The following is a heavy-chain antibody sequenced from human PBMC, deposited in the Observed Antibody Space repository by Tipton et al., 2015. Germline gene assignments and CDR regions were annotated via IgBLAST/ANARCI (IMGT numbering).Heavy chain of an antibody. V-gene: IGHV4-59*08. D-gene: IGHD3-9*01. CDR2: IQYRGST. CDR1: SDSISKYY. Sequence: TLSLTCTVSSDSISKYYWSWIRQPPGKELEWIGYIQYRGSTNYNPSLKSRVTISVDTSKSHSSLKLTSVTAADTAVYYCACQDYDSLTRDYQTVDYWGQGTLVTVSS. J-gene: IGHJ4*02. CDR3: ACQDYDSLTRDYQTVDY.